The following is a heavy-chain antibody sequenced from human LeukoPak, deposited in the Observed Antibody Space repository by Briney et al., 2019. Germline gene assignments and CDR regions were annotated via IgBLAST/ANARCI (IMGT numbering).Heavy chain of an antibody. J-gene: IGHJ2*01. CDR3: AKALSSSFYYFDL. CDR1: GFTFTDYA. CDR2: IHGGGDLT. D-gene: IGHD3-16*02. Sequence: PGGSLRLSCAASGFTFTDYAMNWVRQAPEKGLEWVSTIHGGGDLTYYADSVKGRFTISRDNSRNTLYLQMNSLRAEDTAVYYCAKALSSSFYYFDLGGRGTLVTVS. V-gene: IGHV3-23*01.